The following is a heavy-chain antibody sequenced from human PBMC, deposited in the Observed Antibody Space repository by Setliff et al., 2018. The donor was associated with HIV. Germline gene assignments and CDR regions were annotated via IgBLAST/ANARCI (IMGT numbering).Heavy chain of an antibody. CDR1: GGSISSSSYY. CDR3: ARRTEDYIYHYDSSGYYWAY. D-gene: IGHD3-22*01. J-gene: IGHJ4*02. V-gene: IGHV4-39*01. Sequence: SETLSLTCTVSGGSISSSSYYWGWIRQPPGKGLEWIGSIYYSGRTYYNPSLKSRVTLSVDTSKNQVSLKVGSVTAADTAVYYCARRTEDYIYHYDSSGYYWAYWGQGTLVTVSS. CDR2: IYYSGRT.